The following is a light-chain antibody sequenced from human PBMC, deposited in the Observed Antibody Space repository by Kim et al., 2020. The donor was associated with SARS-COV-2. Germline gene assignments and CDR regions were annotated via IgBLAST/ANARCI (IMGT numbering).Light chain of an antibody. J-gene: IGKJ1*01. CDR2: GAS. Sequence: ASLGDRVTITCRASQVINNYLAWYKQKPGKAPTVLIYGASTLHSGVPSRFSGSGSGTDFTLTISSLQPEDVGTYYCQKYDSAPWTFGHGTKVDIK. V-gene: IGKV1-27*01. CDR1: QVINNY. CDR3: QKYDSAPWT.